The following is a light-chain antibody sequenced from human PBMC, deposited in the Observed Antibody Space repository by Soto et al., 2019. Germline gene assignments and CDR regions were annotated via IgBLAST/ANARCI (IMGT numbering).Light chain of an antibody. Sequence: MMTQSPATLSVAPGERATLSCRASQSVSSNLAWYQQKPGQAPRLLIFGASTRATGIPARFSGSGSGTKFTLTISSLQSEDFAVYYGQQYNSWPPITFGQATRLEIK. CDR3: QQYNSWPPIT. CDR2: GAS. CDR1: QSVSSN. V-gene: IGKV3-15*01. J-gene: IGKJ5*01.